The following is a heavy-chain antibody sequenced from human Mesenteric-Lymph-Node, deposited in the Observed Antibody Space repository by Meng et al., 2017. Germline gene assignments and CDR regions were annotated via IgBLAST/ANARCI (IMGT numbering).Heavy chain of an antibody. Sequence: GESLKISCAASGFSFSNYPLSWVRQAPGKGLEWVSSISSSSSYIYYADSVKGRFTISRDNAKNSLYLQMNSLRAEDTAVYYCARERATVPSGFDYWGQGTLVTVSS. V-gene: IGHV3-21*01. CDR1: GFSFSNYP. D-gene: IGHD4-17*01. CDR3: ARERATVPSGFDY. J-gene: IGHJ4*02. CDR2: ISSSSSYI.